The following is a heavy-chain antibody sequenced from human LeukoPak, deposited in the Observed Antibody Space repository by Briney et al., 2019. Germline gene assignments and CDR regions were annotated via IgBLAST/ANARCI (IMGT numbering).Heavy chain of an antibody. CDR1: GFTFSSYG. V-gene: IGHV3-30*03. D-gene: IGHD1-26*01. CDR2: ISYDGSNK. J-gene: IGHJ4*02. Sequence: GGSLRLSCAASGFTFSSYGMHWVRQAPGKGLEWVAVISYDGSNKYYADSVKGRFTISRDNAKNSLYLQMNSLRAEDTAVYYCARDSGIVGATGTFDYWGQGTLVTVSS. CDR3: ARDSGIVGATGTFDY.